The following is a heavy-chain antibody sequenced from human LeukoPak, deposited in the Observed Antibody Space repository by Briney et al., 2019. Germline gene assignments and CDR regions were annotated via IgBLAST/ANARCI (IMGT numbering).Heavy chain of an antibody. V-gene: IGHV4-31*03. D-gene: IGHD3-10*01. CDR3: ARDRITMVRGVIIGTAFDY. Sequence: PSETLSPTCTVSGGSISSGGYYWSWIRQHPGKGLEWIGYIYYSGSTYYNPSLKSRVTISVDTSKNQFSLKLSSVTAADTAVYYCARDRITMVRGVIIGTAFDYWGQGTLVTVSS. CDR1: GGSISSGGYY. J-gene: IGHJ4*02. CDR2: IYYSGST.